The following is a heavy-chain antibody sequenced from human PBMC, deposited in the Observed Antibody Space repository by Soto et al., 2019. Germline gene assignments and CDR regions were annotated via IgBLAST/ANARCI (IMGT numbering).Heavy chain of an antibody. V-gene: IGHV3-23*01. D-gene: IGHD3-16*01. Sequence: VGSMRLSCAASGFKFSNYAMSWVRQAPGKGLEWVSLISATGGGTYYADSVKGRFTISRDSSHNTLYLQVHSLTAEDTAVYYCAKDRRAGGNSAFYFDFWGQGAQVTVSS. CDR2: ISATGGGT. CDR1: GFKFSNYA. J-gene: IGHJ4*02. CDR3: AKDRRAGGNSAFYFDF.